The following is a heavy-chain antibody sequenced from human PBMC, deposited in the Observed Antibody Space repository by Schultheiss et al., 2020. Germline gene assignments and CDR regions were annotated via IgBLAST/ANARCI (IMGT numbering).Heavy chain of an antibody. Sequence: GGSLRLSFAASGFTFSNYRMNWVRQAPGKGLEWVSSISSSSSYIYYADSVKGRFTISRDNAKNSLYLQMNSLRAEDTAVYYCARVDYSSSWDQYYFDYWGQGTLVTVSS. CDR2: ISSSSSYI. D-gene: IGHD6-13*01. V-gene: IGHV3-21*01. CDR3: ARVDYSSSWDQYYFDY. J-gene: IGHJ4*02. CDR1: GFTFSNYR.